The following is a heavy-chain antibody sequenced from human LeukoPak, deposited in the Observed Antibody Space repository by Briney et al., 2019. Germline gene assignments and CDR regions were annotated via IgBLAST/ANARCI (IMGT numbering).Heavy chain of an antibody. CDR3: ARRRYYDGSGYLE. V-gene: IGHV4-39*01. D-gene: IGHD3-22*01. Sequence: SETLSLTCSLSGDSISRSDSYWDWIRQAPGKGLEWIGTIYYSGRTYYSPTLKSRVTMSVDRSNNQFFLNLRSVTAADTAVYYCARRRYYDGSGYLEWGQGTLLSVSS. CDR1: GDSISRSDSY. J-gene: IGHJ1*01. CDR2: IYYSGRT.